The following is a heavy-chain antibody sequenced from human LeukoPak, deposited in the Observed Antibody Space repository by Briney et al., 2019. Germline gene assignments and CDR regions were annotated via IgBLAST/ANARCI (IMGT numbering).Heavy chain of an antibody. CDR3: ARFGGDGYNYNVNSPFDY. J-gene: IGHJ4*02. Sequence: ASVKVSCKASGYTFTSYDINWVRQATGQGLEWMGWMNPNSGNTGYAQKFQGRVTITADKSTSTAYMELSSLRSEDTAVYYCARFGGDGYNYNVNSPFDYWGQGTLVTVSS. D-gene: IGHD5-24*01. CDR1: GYTFTSYD. CDR2: MNPNSGNT. V-gene: IGHV1-8*03.